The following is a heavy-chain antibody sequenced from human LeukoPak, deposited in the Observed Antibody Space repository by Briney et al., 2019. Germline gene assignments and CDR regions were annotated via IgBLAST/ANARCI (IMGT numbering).Heavy chain of an antibody. CDR1: GGSFSGYY. CDR3: AKGITYYPIKY. D-gene: IGHD1-26*01. Sequence: SETLSLTCAVYGGSFSGYYWSWIRQPPGKGLEWIGEINPSGSTNYSPSLKSRVTMSVDTSRKQFSLNLTSVTAADTAVYYCAKGITYYPIKYWGRGALVTVS. J-gene: IGHJ4*02. V-gene: IGHV4-34*01. CDR2: INPSGST.